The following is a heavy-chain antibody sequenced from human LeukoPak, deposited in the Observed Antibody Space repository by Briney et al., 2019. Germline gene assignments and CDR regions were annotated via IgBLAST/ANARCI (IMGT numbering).Heavy chain of an antibody. V-gene: IGHV4-39*01. D-gene: IGHD3-10*01. CDR2: IYYSGST. J-gene: IGHJ4*02. Sequence: SETLSLTCTVSGGSISSSSYYWGWIRQPPGKGLEWIGSIYYSGSTYYNPSLKSRVTISVDTSKNQFSLKLISVTAADTAVYYCARAYGSGSLTFDYWGQGTLVTVSS. CDR3: ARAYGSGSLTFDY. CDR1: GGSISSSSYY.